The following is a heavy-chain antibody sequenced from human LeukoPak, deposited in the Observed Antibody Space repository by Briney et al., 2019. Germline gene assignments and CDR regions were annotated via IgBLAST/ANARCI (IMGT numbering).Heavy chain of an antibody. CDR3: ARGPPTDYYDSSGFYYVFDY. D-gene: IGHD3-22*01. V-gene: IGHV4-4*02. CDR1: GGXISTSNC. J-gene: IGHJ4*02. CDR2: IYHSGSN. Sequence: PSETLSLTCAVSGGXISTSNCWSWVRQPPGKGLEWIREIYHSGSNNYNPSLKSRVTISVDTSKNQFSLKLSSVTAADTAVYFCARGPPTDYYDSSGFYYVFDYWGQGTLVTVSS.